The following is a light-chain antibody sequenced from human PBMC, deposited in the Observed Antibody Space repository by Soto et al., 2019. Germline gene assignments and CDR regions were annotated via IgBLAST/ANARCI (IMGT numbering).Light chain of an antibody. CDR1: QSVSRN. CDR2: GAS. Sequence: EIVMTQSPATLSVSPGERVTLSCRASQSVSRNLAWYQQKAGQAPRLLIYGASTRATGIPARFSGSGSGTEFTLTISSLQSEDFAVYYCQQYNNWPPYTFGQGTKLEIK. CDR3: QQYNNWPPYT. V-gene: IGKV3-15*01. J-gene: IGKJ2*01.